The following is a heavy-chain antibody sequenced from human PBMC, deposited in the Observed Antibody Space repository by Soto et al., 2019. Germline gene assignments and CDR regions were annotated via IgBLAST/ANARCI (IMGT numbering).Heavy chain of an antibody. V-gene: IGHV3-74*01. D-gene: IGHD3-3*01. CDR3: ARGGVEPFDY. CDR1: GCRLRNYW. J-gene: IGHJ4*02. Sequence: ESLRLPSAASGCRLRNYWMNWVRQAPGKGLVWVSRISDYGRVNYADSGEGRFTISRDDAKSELYLQMSSLRLEDTAVYYCARGGVEPFDYWGQGALVTVSS. CDR2: ISDYGRV.